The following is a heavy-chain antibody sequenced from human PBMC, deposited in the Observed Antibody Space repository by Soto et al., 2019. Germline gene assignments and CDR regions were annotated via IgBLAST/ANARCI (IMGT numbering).Heavy chain of an antibody. CDR3: ARVASSSWDEILTGDY. J-gene: IGHJ4*02. V-gene: IGHV3-48*02. CDR2: ISSSSSTI. CDR1: GFTFSSYS. Sequence: EVQLVESGGGLVQPGGSLRLSCAASGFTFSSYSMNWVRQAPGKGLEWVSYISSSSSTIYYADSVKGRFTISRDNAKNSLYLQMNSLRDEDTAVYYCARVASSSWDEILTGDYWGQGTLVTVSS. D-gene: IGHD6-13*01.